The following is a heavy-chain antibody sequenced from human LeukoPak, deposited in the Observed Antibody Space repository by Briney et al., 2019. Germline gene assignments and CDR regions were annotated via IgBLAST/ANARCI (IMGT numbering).Heavy chain of an antibody. J-gene: IGHJ3*02. CDR3: ARHYLAYCSGGSCYSHVAFDI. CDR2: IYSGDSDT. CDR1: GYSFTSYW. D-gene: IGHD2-15*01. V-gene: IGHV5-51*01. Sequence: GESLKISCKGSGYSFTSYWIGWVRQMSGKGMEWMGIIYSGDSDTRYSPSFQGQVTISADKSISTAYLQWSSLTASDTAMYYCARHYLAYCSGGSCYSHVAFDIWGQGTMVTVSS.